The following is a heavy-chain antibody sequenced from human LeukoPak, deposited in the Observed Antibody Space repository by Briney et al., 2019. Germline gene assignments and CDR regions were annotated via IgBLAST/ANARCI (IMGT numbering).Heavy chain of an antibody. Sequence: SETLSLTCTVSGGSISGSSYYWGWIRQPPGKELEWIGSVYYSGSTYYNPSLKSRVTISVDTSKNQFSLKLSSVTAADTAVYYCARVGYSYGSHYFDYWGQGTLVTVSS. D-gene: IGHD5-18*01. CDR1: GGSISGSSYY. J-gene: IGHJ4*02. CDR3: ARVGYSYGSHYFDY. V-gene: IGHV4-39*07. CDR2: VYYSGST.